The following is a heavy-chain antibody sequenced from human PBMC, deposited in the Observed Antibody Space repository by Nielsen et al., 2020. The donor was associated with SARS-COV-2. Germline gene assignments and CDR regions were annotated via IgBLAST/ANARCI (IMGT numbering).Heavy chain of an antibody. V-gene: IGHV4-59*08. D-gene: IGHD1-26*01. Sequence: ESLKISCAASGFTFDDYAMHWIRQPPGKGLEWIGYIYYTGSTNYNPSLKSRVTMSVDTSKNQFSLKLRSVTAADTAVYFCATAVGATSSHDAFDIWGQGTMVTVSS. J-gene: IGHJ3*02. CDR1: GFTFDDYA. CDR3: ATAVGATSSHDAFDI. CDR2: IYYTGST.